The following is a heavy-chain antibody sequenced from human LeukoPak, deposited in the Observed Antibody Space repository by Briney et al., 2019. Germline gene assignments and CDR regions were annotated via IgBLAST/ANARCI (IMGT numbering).Heavy chain of an antibody. Sequence: GGSLRLSCAASGFPFSSYWMSWVRQAPGKGLEWVANIKQDGGEKFYVDSVKGRFTISRDNAKNSLYLQMNSLRAEDTAVYYCARYKGAAAGTGWFDPWGQGTLVTVSS. V-gene: IGHV3-7*01. CDR2: IKQDGGEK. CDR3: ARYKGAAAGTGWFDP. CDR1: GFPFSSYW. J-gene: IGHJ5*02. D-gene: IGHD6-13*01.